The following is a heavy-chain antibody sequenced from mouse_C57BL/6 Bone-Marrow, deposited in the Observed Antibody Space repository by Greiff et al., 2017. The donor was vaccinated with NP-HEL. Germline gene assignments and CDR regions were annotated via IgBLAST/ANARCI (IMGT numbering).Heavy chain of an antibody. J-gene: IGHJ2*01. Sequence: VHLVESGAELVKPGASVKMSCKASGYTFTSYWINWVKQRPGKGLEWIGDIYPGSGSTNYNEKFKSKATLTVDTSSSTAYMQLSSLTSEDSAVYYCARGGRRRYFDYWGQGTTLTVSS. D-gene: IGHD2-12*01. CDR1: GYTFTSYW. V-gene: IGHV1-55*01. CDR2: IYPGSGST. CDR3: ARGGRRRYFDY.